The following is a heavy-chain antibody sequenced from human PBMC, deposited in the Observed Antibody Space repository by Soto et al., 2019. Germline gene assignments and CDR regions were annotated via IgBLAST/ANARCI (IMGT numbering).Heavy chain of an antibody. D-gene: IGHD5-12*01. J-gene: IGHJ4*02. V-gene: IGHV3-7*05. CDR2: IKQDGSEK. CDR3: ARDRPYGGYVLFDY. CDR1: GFTFSSYW. Sequence: GGSLRLSCAASGFTFSSYWMSWVRQAPGKGLEWVANIKQDGSEKYYVDSVKGRFTISRDNAKNSLYLQMNSLRAEDTAVYYCARDRPYGGYVLFDYWGQGTLVTVSS.